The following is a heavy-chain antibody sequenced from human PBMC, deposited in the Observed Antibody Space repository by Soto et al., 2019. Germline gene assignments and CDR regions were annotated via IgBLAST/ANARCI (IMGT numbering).Heavy chain of an antibody. CDR3: ARGSSPYYDSSGFNY. Sequence: GESLKISCAASGFTFSSYDMHWVRQATGKGLEWVSAIGTAGDPYYPGSVKGRFTISRENAKNSLYLQMNSLRAGDTAVYYCARGSSPYYDSSGFNYWGQGTLVTVSS. CDR2: IGTAGDP. J-gene: IGHJ4*02. D-gene: IGHD3-22*01. V-gene: IGHV3-13*05. CDR1: GFTFSSYD.